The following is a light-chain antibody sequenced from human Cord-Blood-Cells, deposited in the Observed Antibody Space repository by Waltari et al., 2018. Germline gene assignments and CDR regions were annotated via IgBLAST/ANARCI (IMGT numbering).Light chain of an antibody. CDR3: QQYGSSPLT. Sequence: EIVLTQSPATLSLSPVERATLPCRASQSVSSSYLAWYQQKPGQAPRLLIYGASSRATGIPDRFSGSGSGTDFTLTISRLEPEDFAVYYCQQYGSSPLTFGQGTRLEIK. J-gene: IGKJ5*01. CDR2: GAS. V-gene: IGKV3-20*01. CDR1: QSVSSSY.